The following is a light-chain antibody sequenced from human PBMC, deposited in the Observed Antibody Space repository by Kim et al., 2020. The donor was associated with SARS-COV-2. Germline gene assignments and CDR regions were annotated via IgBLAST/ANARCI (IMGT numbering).Light chain of an antibody. J-gene: IGLJ2*01. CDR3: SSYTTSGTPV. CDR1: SSDVGAYEY. CDR2: DVN. Sequence: QSVLTQPASVSGSPGQSITISCTGTSSDVGAYEYVSWYQQHPGKAPKLMIFDVNNRPSGVSNRFSGSKSGNTASLTISGLQAEDEADYYCSSYTTSGTPVFGGGTQLTVL. V-gene: IGLV2-14*03.